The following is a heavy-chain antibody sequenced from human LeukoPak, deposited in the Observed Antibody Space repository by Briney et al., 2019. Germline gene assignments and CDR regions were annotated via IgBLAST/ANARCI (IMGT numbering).Heavy chain of an antibody. D-gene: IGHD6-13*01. CDR1: GFTFSSYS. CDR2: ISSSSSYI. CDR3: AGDVLRRIAAAGTPPTPFDY. V-gene: IGHV3-21*01. J-gene: IGHJ4*02. Sequence: GGSLRLSCAASGFTFSSYSMNWVRQAPGKGLEWVSSISSSSSYIYCADSVKGRFTISRDNAKNSLYLQMNSLRAEDTAVYYCAGDVLRRIAAAGTPPTPFDYWGQGTLVTVSS.